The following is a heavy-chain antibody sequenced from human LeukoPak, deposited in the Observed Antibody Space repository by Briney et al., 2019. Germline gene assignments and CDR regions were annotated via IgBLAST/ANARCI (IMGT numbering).Heavy chain of an antibody. CDR3: ARDLRPPAYYDFWSGYDEYFQH. J-gene: IGHJ1*01. CDR2: INTNTGNP. D-gene: IGHD3-3*01. CDR1: GYTFTSYA. V-gene: IGHV7-4-1*02. Sequence: ASVKVSCKASGYTFTSYAMNWVRQAPGQGLEWMGWINTNTGNPTYAQGFTGRFVFSLDTSVSTAYLQISSLKAEDTAVYYCARDLRPPAYYDFWSGYDEYFQHWGQGTLVTVSS.